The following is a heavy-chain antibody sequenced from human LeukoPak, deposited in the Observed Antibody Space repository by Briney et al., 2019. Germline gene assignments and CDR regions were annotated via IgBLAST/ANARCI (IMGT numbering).Heavy chain of an antibody. J-gene: IGHJ4*02. CDR2: ISSSSSYI. D-gene: IGHD5-18*01. Sequence: GGSLRLSCAASGFTFSSYSMNWVRQAPGKGLEWVSSISSSSSYIYYADSVKGRFTISRDKAKNSLYLQMNSLRAEDTAVYYCATSAMAPYYFDYWGQGTLVTVSS. CDR1: GFTFSSYS. CDR3: ATSAMAPYYFDY. V-gene: IGHV3-21*01.